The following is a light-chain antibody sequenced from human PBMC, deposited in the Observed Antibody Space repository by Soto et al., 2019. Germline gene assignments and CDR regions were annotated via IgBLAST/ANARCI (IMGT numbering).Light chain of an antibody. V-gene: IGKV1-5*03. CDR1: QTISSW. J-gene: IGKJ1*01. Sequence: DIQMTQSPSTLSGSVGDRVTITCRASQTISSWLAWYQQKPGKAPKLLIYKASTLKSGGPSRFSGSGSWTQFTLTISSLQPDDFATYYCQHYKSYSEAFGQGTKADI. CDR3: QHYKSYSEA. CDR2: KAS.